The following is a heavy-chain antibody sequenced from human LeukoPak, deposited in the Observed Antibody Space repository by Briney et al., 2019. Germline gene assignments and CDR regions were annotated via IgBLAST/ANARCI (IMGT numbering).Heavy chain of an antibody. CDR1: GGSFSGYY. J-gene: IGHJ4*02. D-gene: IGHD4-23*01. CDR3: RRGREVTADY. Sequence: SETLSLTCAVYGGSFSGYYWSWIRQPPGKGLEWIGEINHSGSTNYNPSLKSRVTISVDTSQNQFTLKLSSFTPRDPAVFSFRRGREVTADYWGQGTLVSVFS. CDR2: INHSGST. V-gene: IGHV4-34*01.